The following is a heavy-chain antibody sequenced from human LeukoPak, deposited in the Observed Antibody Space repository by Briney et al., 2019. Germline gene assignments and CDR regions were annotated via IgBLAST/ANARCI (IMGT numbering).Heavy chain of an antibody. CDR3: ARGPHIVVVPAAIPLGPLDP. CDR1: GFTFDDYG. CDR2: INWNGGST. J-gene: IGHJ5*02. Sequence: GSLRLSCAASGFTFDDYGMSWVRQAPGKGLEWVSGINWNGGSTGYADSVKGRFTISRDNAKNSLYLQMNSLRAEDTALYYCARGPHIVVVPAAIPLGPLDPWGQGTLVTVSS. D-gene: IGHD2-2*02. V-gene: IGHV3-20*04.